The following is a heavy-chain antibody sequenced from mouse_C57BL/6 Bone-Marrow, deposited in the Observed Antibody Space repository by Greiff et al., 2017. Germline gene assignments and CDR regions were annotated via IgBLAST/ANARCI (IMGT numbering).Heavy chain of an antibody. CDR2: ISDGGSYT. CDR1: GFTFSSYA. V-gene: IGHV5-4*03. CDR3: ARGQGVRPHWYFDV. Sequence: EVKLVESGGGLVKPGGSLKLSCAASGFTFSSYAMSWVRQTPEKRLEWVATISDGGSYTYYPDNVKGRFTISRDNAKNNLYLQMSHLKSEDTAMYYGARGQGVRPHWYFDVWGTGTTVTVSS. J-gene: IGHJ1*03. D-gene: IGHD2-14*01.